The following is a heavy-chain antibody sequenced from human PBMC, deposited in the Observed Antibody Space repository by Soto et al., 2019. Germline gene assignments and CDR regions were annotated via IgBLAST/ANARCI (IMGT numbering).Heavy chain of an antibody. D-gene: IGHD2-15*01. CDR1: GGTFSSYT. J-gene: IGHJ5*02. V-gene: IGHV1-69*02. Sequence: QVQLVQSGAEVKKPGSSVKVSCKASGGTFSSYTISWVRQAPGQGLEWMGGIIPILGIANYAQKFQGRVTITADKSTSTAYMELSSLRSEDTAVYYCARMLGYCSGGSCYSSWFDPWGQGTLVTVSS. CDR3: ARMLGYCSGGSCYSSWFDP. CDR2: IIPILGIA.